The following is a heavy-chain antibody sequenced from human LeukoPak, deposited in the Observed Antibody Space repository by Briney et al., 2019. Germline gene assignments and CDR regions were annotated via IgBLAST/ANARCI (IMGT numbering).Heavy chain of an antibody. Sequence: SETLSLTCTVSGGSISSSSYYWGWIRQPPGKGLEWIGSIYYSGSTYYNPSLKSRVTISVDTSKNQFSLKLSSVTAADTAVYYCATRSSGHDYWGQGTLVTVSS. J-gene: IGHJ4*02. CDR3: ATRSSGHDY. CDR2: IYYSGST. V-gene: IGHV4-39*07. D-gene: IGHD6-19*01. CDR1: GGSISSSSYY.